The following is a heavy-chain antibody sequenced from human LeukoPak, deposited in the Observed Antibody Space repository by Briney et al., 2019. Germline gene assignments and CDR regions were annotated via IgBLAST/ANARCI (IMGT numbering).Heavy chain of an antibody. CDR1: GGSISSYY. CDR2: IYTSGST. CDR3: ARAAYCSGTSCFNWFDP. J-gene: IGHJ5*02. Sequence: PSETLSLTCTVSGGSISSYYWSWIRQPAGKGLEWIGRIYTSGSTNYNPSLKSRVTMSVDTSKNQFSLKLSSVTAADTAVYYCARAAYCSGTSCFNWFDPWGQGTLVTVSS. V-gene: IGHV4-4*07. D-gene: IGHD2-2*01.